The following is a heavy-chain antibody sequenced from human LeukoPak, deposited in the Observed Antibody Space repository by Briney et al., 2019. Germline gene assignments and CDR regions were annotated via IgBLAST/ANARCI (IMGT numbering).Heavy chain of an antibody. CDR1: GFPFSSYW. V-gene: IGHV3-7*01. CDR3: ARDGSSGWPIDY. J-gene: IGHJ4*02. Sequence: GGSLRLSCAASGFPFSSYWMSWVRQAPGKGLEWVANIRHDGSETYYVDSLRGRFTISRDNAKNLVYLQMNSLRNEDTAVYYCARDGSSGWPIDYWGQGTLVTVSS. D-gene: IGHD6-19*01. CDR2: IRHDGSET.